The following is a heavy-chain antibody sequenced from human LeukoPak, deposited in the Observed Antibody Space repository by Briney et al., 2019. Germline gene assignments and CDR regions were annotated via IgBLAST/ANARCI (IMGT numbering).Heavy chain of an antibody. J-gene: IGHJ4*02. CDR3: ARLRVTTVTSYYFDY. V-gene: IGHV4-39*07. Sequence: SETLSLTCSVPDDSITMNYWGWIRQLPGKGLEWIGSIYYSGSTYYNPSLTSRVTISVDTYKNQFSLKLSSVTAADTAVYYCARLRVTTVTSYYFDYWGQGTLVTVSS. D-gene: IGHD4-17*01. CDR1: DDSITMNY. CDR2: IYYSGST.